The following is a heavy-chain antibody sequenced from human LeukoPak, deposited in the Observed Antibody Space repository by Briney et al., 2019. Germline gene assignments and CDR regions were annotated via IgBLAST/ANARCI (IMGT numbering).Heavy chain of an antibody. CDR2: ISSNSNTI. Sequence: GGSLRLSCAASGFTFSSYSMNWVRQAPGKGLEWVSYISSNSNTIYNADSVKGRFTISRDNAKNSLYLQMNSLRAEDTAVYYCARDEVTCSSTNCYFVYWGQGTLVTVSS. J-gene: IGHJ4*02. CDR1: GFTFSSYS. D-gene: IGHD2-2*01. CDR3: ARDEVTCSSTNCYFVY. V-gene: IGHV3-48*01.